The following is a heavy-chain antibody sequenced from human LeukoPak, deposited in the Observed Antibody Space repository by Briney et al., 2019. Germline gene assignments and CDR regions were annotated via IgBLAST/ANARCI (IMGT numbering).Heavy chain of an antibody. Sequence: PGGSLRLSCAASGFIFTDYAMHWVRQPPGKGLEWVALVSYDGRNENYADSVKGRFTISRDTSKSTLYLQMNSLRGEDTAVYYCTRDSGYNAFDIWGQGTMVTVSS. J-gene: IGHJ3*02. CDR1: GFIFTDYA. CDR2: VSYDGRNE. D-gene: IGHD5-12*01. CDR3: TRDSGYNAFDI. V-gene: IGHV3-30*04.